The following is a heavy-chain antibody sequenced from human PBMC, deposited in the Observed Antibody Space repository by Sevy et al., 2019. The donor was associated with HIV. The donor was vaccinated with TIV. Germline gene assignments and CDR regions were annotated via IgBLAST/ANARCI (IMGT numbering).Heavy chain of an antibody. CDR2: ISWDGGST. D-gene: IGHD3-3*01. CDR3: AKDMGTSIYYFDY. CDR1: GFTFDDYT. Sequence: GGSLRLPCAASGFTFDDYTMHWVRQAPGKGLEWVSLISWDGGSTYYEDSVKGRFTISRDNSKNSLYLQMNSLRTEDTALYYCAKDMGTSIYYFDYWGQGTLVTVSS. V-gene: IGHV3-43*01. J-gene: IGHJ4*02.